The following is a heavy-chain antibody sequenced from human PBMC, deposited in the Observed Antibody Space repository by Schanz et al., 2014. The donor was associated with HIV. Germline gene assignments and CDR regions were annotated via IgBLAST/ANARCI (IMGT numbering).Heavy chain of an antibody. CDR3: ARVANWDYYGMDV. J-gene: IGHJ6*02. D-gene: IGHD3-16*01. V-gene: IGHV3-30-3*01. CDR1: GFTFSSYA. Sequence: QVQLVESGGGVVQPGRSLRLSCAASGFTFSSYAMHWVRQAAGKGLEWVAVISYDGSNKNYADSVKGRFTVSRDNSKNTNTLYLQMNSLRAEDTAVYYCARVANWDYYGMDVWGRGTTVTVSS. CDR2: ISYDGSNK.